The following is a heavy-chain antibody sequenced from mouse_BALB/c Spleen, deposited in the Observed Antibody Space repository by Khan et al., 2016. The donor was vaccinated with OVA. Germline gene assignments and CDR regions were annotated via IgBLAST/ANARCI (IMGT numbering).Heavy chain of an antibody. J-gene: IGHJ4*01. CDR3: ARLDAMDY. CDR2: INSGGSYT. V-gene: IGHV5-6*01. Sequence: EVELVESGGDLVKPGGSLKLSCAASGFTFSSYGMSWVRQTPDKRLEWVATINSGGSYTYYPHSVKGRFTISRDNAKHTLYLQMSSLKSEDTAMYYCARLDAMDYWGQGTSGTVSS. CDR1: GFTFSSYG.